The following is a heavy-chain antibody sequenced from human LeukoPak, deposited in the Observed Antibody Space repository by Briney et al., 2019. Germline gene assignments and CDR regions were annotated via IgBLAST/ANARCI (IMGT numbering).Heavy chain of an antibody. CDR1: GFTFSSYA. V-gene: IGHV3-64D*06. J-gene: IGHJ4*02. D-gene: IGHD2-15*01. CDR2: ISSNGGST. Sequence: GGSLRLSCSASGFTFSSYAMHWVRQAPGKELEYVSAISSNGGSTYYADSVKGRFTISRDNSKNTLYLQMSSLRAEDTAVYYCVRVAATAFLDYWGQGTLVTVSS. CDR3: VRVAATAFLDY.